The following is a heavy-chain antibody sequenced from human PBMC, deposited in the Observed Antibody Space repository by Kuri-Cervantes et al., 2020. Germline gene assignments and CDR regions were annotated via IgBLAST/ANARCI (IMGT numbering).Heavy chain of an antibody. Sequence: GGSLRLSCAASGFTVSSNYMSWVRQAPGKGLEWVANIKHDGSEKYYVDSVKGRFTISRDNAKNSLDLQMNSLRAEDTAVYYCARDSSSWYGSFDYWGQGTLVTVSS. D-gene: IGHD6-13*01. J-gene: IGHJ4*02. V-gene: IGHV3-7*01. CDR2: IKHDGSEK. CDR3: ARDSSSWYGSFDY. CDR1: GFTVSSNY.